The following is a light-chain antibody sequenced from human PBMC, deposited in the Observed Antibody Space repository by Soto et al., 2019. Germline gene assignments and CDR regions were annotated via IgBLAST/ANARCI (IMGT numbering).Light chain of an antibody. CDR1: ASDVGGYNY. V-gene: IGLV2-14*01. CDR3: FSYTSSGTYV. J-gene: IGLJ1*01. Sequence: QSVLTQPASVSGSPGQSITISCTGTASDVGGYNYVSWYQQHPGKAPKLMIHAVSNRPSGISSRFSGSKSGNTASLTISGLQAEDETDYYCFSYTSSGTYVFGTGTKVTVL. CDR2: AVS.